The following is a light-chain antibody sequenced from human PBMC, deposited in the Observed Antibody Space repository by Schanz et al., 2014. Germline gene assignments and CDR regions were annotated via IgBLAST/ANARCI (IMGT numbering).Light chain of an antibody. J-gene: IGKJ3*01. CDR3: QQRSNWPEFT. V-gene: IGKV3D-20*02. Sequence: EIVLTQSPGTLSLSPGDWASLSCRASQSVSSSYLAWYQQKAGQAPRLLIYDASNRATGIPARFSGSGSGTDFTLTISRLEPEDFAVYYCQQRSNWPEFTFGPGTKVDIK. CDR2: DAS. CDR1: QSVSSSY.